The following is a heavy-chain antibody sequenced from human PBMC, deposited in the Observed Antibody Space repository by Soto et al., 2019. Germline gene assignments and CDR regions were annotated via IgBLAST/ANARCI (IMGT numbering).Heavy chain of an antibody. CDR2: VNIDKGNT. CDR1: GYPFSNYG. Sequence: GPGVKKPEASVRVSCKPSGYPFSNYGISWMRQAPGQGLEWMGWVNIDKGNTKYAQKFQDRVTMTTDTSTSTVYLELRSLRSDDTALYYCARERGGYRYGDYWGQGTLVTVSS. J-gene: IGHJ4*02. D-gene: IGHD5-18*01. CDR3: ARERGGYRYGDY. V-gene: IGHV1-18*01.